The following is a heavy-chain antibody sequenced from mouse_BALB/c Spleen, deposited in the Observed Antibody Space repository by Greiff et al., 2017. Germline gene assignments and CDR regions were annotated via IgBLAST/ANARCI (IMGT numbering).Heavy chain of an antibody. V-gene: IGHV5-12-1*01. CDR1: GFAFSSYD. Sequence: EVKLVESGGGLVKPGGSLKLSCAASGFAFSSYDMSWVRQTPEKRLEWVAYISSGGGSTYYPDTVKGRFTISRDNAKNTLYLQMSSLRSEDTAMYYCSREENYFDYWGQGTTLTVSS. CDR2: ISSGGGST. CDR3: SREENYFDY. J-gene: IGHJ2*01.